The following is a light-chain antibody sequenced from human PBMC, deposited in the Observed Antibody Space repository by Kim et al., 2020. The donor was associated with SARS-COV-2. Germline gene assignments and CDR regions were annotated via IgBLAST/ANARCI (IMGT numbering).Light chain of an antibody. Sequence: ASVGDRVTITCRASEVISTWLGWYQQRPGKAPTLLIYGSSTLQTGVPSRFRGSGSGTHFTLTISSLQPEDFATYYCQQADSFPITFGQGTRLEIK. V-gene: IGKV1-12*01. CDR1: EVISTW. J-gene: IGKJ5*01. CDR2: GSS. CDR3: QQADSFPIT.